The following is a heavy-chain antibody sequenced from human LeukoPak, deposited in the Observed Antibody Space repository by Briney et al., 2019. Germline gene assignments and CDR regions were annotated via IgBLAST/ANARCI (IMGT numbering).Heavy chain of an antibody. Sequence: PGRSLRLSCAASGFTFSSYVMHWVRQAPGKGLEWVAVISYDGSNKYYADSVKGRFTISRDNSKNTLYLQMNSLRAEDTAVYYCAKAPGGVAAELDYWGQGTLVTVSS. D-gene: IGHD6-13*01. J-gene: IGHJ4*02. CDR2: ISYDGSNK. CDR3: AKAPGGVAAELDY. CDR1: GFTFSSYV. V-gene: IGHV3-30*18.